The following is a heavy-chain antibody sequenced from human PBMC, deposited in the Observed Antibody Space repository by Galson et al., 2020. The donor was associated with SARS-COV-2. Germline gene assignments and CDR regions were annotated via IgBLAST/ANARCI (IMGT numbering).Heavy chain of an antibody. D-gene: IGHD2-8*01. CDR1: GGSISSYY. V-gene: IGHV4-59*01. CDR3: ARAGSNSYYYGMDV. J-gene: IGHJ6*02. CDR2: MYYSGST. Sequence: ASETMSLTCTVSGGSISSYYWSWIRQPPGKALEWIGYMYYSGSTAYNPSLKSRVTISVDTSKNQFSLKLSSVTAADTAVYYCARAGSNSYYYGMDVWGQGTTVTVSS.